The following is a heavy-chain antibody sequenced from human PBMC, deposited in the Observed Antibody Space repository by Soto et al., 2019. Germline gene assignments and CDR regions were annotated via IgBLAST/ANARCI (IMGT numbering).Heavy chain of an antibody. CDR2: IYHSGYT. D-gene: IGHD1-1*01. J-gene: IGHJ5*02. CDR3: ARDQLEGNWFDP. CDR1: GGSISSGGYS. V-gene: IGHV4-30-2*01. Sequence: QLQLQESGSGLVKPSQTLSLTCAVSGGSISSGGYSWNWIRQAPGKGLEWIGYIYHSGYTLYNPSPTGRVPISADKSKNHFSLTLTSVTAADTAVYYCARDQLEGNWFDPWGQGTLVTVSS.